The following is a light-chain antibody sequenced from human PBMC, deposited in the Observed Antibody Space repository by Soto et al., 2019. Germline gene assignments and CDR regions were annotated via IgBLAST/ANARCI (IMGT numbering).Light chain of an antibody. CDR1: QSVNFY. J-gene: IGKJ1*01. CDR2: DAS. Sequence: EIVLTQSPGSLSLSPGERATLSCRASQSVNFYLAWYQQKPGQAPRLLISDASSRATDVPDRFSGSGSGTDFSLTISRLEPEDFAVYYCQQYSDSPVTFGQGSKVDIK. V-gene: IGKV3-20*01. CDR3: QQYSDSPVT.